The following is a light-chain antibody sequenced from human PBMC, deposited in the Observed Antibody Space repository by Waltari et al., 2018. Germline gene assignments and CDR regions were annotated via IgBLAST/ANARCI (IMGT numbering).Light chain of an antibody. V-gene: IGKV2-28*01. CDR3: MQALQTWT. Sequence: DIVMTQSPLSLAVTPGEPASISCRSSESLLHSSGYNYLDWYLLKPGQSPQLLIYLASNRAVGVPDRVSGSGSGTDFTLKSSRVEAEDVGVYYCMQALQTWTFGQGTRVEIK. CDR2: LAS. CDR1: ESLLHSSGYNY. J-gene: IGKJ1*01.